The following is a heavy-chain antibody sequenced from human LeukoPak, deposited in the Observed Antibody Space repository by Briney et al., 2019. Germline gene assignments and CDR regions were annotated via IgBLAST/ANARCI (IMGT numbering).Heavy chain of an antibody. CDR2: LKPNGIEK. D-gene: IGHD2-21*01. J-gene: IGHJ3*02. Sequence: GGSLRLSCEGSGFTFSNYWMTWVRQAPGKGLEWVANLKPNGIEKHYADSVEGRFTISRDNAKNSLYLQMNSLRVEDTAVYYCARDLDTYVLLIAYDTFDIWGQGTMVTVAS. V-gene: IGHV3-7*01. CDR3: ARDLDTYVLLIAYDTFDI. CDR1: GFTFSNYW.